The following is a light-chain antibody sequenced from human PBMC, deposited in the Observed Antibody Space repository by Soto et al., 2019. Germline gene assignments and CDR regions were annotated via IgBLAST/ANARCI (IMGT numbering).Light chain of an antibody. CDR3: QQYGSL. J-gene: IGKJ5*01. Sequence: EIVLTQSPGTLSLSPGERATLSCRASQSVSSSYLAWYQQKPGQAPRLLIYGASSRATGIPDRFSGSGSGTDFTRTISRLEPEDFAVYYCQQYGSLFGQGTRLEIK. V-gene: IGKV3-20*01. CDR1: QSVSSSY. CDR2: GAS.